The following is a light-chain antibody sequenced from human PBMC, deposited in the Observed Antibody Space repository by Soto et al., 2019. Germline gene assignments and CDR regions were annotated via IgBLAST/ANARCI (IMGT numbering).Light chain of an antibody. CDR3: QHYKNWPPT. CDR2: GAS. J-gene: IGKJ3*01. Sequence: EIVMTQSPATLSVSPGERATLSCRASQSVSSNLAWYQQKPRQAPRLLIYGASTRATGIPARFSGSGSGTEFTLTISSLQSEDFAVYYCQHYKNWPPTFGPGTKVDIK. V-gene: IGKV3-15*01. CDR1: QSVSSN.